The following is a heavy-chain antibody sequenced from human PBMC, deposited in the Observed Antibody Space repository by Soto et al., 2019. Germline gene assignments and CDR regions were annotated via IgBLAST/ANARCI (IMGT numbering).Heavy chain of an antibody. V-gene: IGHV4-30-2*01. CDR1: GGYIVRGGCS. D-gene: IGHD6-19*01. J-gene: IGHJ5*02. CDR2: AYPRGST. CDR3: ARVAGSGWYDA. Sequence: QVPLQESGSGLVKPSQTLSLTCAVSGGYIVRGGCSWRWLRPPPGKGLAWIGTAYPRGSTYYAPSLKSRVTISLDLSKNQFSLNLNSVTAADTAVYYCARVAGSGWYDAWGQGTLVTVSS.